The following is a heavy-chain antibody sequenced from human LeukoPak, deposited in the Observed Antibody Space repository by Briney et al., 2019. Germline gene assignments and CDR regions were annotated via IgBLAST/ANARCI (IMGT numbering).Heavy chain of an antibody. D-gene: IGHD2-8*01. Sequence: GGSLRLSCAASGFTFSSYSMNWVRQAPGKGLEWVSSISSSSSYIYYADSVKGRFTMSRDNAKNSLYLQMNSLRAEDTALYYCARVMGRHWFDPWGQGTLVTVSS. CDR1: GFTFSSYS. CDR3: ARVMGRHWFDP. CDR2: ISSSSSYI. J-gene: IGHJ5*02. V-gene: IGHV3-21*01.